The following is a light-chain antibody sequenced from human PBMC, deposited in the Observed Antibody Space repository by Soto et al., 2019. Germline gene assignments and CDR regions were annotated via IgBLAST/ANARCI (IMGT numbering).Light chain of an antibody. CDR1: QGISSY. V-gene: IGKV1-9*01. CDR3: QQLNSYRSVT. CDR2: AAS. J-gene: IGKJ1*01. Sequence: DIQLTQSPSFLSASVGDRVTITCRASQGISSYLAWYQQKPGKAPKLLIYAASTLQSGVPSRFSGSGSGTEFTLTISSLQPEDFATYYCQQLNSYRSVTFGQGTKVEIK.